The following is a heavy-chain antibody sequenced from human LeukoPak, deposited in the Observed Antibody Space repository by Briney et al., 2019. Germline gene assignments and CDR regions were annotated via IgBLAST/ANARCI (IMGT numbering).Heavy chain of an antibody. CDR2: INYSGTT. J-gene: IGHJ6*03. V-gene: IGHV4-34*01. CDR1: GDSFSGYY. Sequence: SETLSLTCAVYGDSFSGYYWSWIRRSPGKGLEWIGEINYSGTTNYNPSLESRVTISVDTSKNQFSLKLGSVTAADTSVYFCARTQSFLLVYYYYYLDVWGKGTTVTVS. D-gene: IGHD2-15*01. CDR3: ARTQSFLLVYYYYYLDV.